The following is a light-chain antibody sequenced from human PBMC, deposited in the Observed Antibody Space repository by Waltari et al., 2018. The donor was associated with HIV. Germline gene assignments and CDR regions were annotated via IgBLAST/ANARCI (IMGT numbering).Light chain of an antibody. CDR1: QSVS. J-gene: IGKJ2*01. V-gene: IGKV3-20*01. CDR2: GAS. Sequence: EIVLTQSPGTLSLSPGERATLSCRASQSVSIYGASSRATGIPDRFSGSGSGTDFTLTISRLEPEDFAVYYCQQYGSSPPYTFGQGTKLDIK. CDR3: QQYGSSPPYT.